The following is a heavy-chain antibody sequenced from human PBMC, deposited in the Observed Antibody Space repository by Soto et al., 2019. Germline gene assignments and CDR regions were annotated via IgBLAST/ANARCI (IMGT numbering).Heavy chain of an antibody. CDR1: GYSFTRYG. D-gene: IGHD3-3*01. CDR2: ISGYNGKT. J-gene: IGHJ4*02. CDR3: ASPRTKYYDFWSGYLR. Sequence: ASVKVSCKASGYSFTRYGISWVRQAPGQGLEWMGWISGYNGKTNYAQKFQGRVTITADESTSTAYMELSSLRSEDTAVYYCASPRTKYYDFWSGYLRWGQGTLVTVSS. V-gene: IGHV1-18*01.